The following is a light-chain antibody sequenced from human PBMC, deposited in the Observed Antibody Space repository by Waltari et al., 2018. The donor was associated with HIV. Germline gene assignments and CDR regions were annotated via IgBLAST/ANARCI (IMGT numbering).Light chain of an antibody. J-gene: IGLJ2*01. CDR3: CSYAGTYTFVV. Sequence: QSALTQPRSLSGSPGQSVTISCTGTSSYVGSSNSVSWYQHHPGKAPNLILYDVSERPSGVPDRFSGSKSGNTASLTISGLQAEDEADYYCCSYAGTYTFVVFGGGTKLTVL. CDR1: SSYVGSSNS. CDR2: DVS. V-gene: IGLV2-11*01.